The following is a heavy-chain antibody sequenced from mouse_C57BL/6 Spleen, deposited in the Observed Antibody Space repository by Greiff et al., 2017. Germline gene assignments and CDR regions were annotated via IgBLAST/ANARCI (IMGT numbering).Heavy chain of an antibody. CDR1: GYTFTDYN. CDR3: SREAFSAVVASADWCFDV. V-gene: IGHV1-18*01. Sequence: EVQLQQPGPELVKPGASVKIPCKASGYTFTDYNMDWVKQSHGKSLEWIGDINPNNGGTIYNQKFKGKATLTVDKSSSTAYMGLRSLTSEDTAVYYCSREAFSAVVASADWCFDVWGTGTTVTVSS. J-gene: IGHJ1*03. D-gene: IGHD1-1*01. CDR2: INPNNGGT.